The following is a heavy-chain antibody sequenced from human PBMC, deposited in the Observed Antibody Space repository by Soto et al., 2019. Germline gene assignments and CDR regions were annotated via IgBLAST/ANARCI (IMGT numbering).Heavy chain of an antibody. Sequence: QVQLVESGGGVVQPGRSLRLSCAASGFTFSSYAMHWVRQAPGKGLEWVAVISYDGSNKYYADSVKGRFTISRDNSKNTLYLQMNSLRDEDTAVYYCARGGDIVVVVAAADTKYGMDVWGQGTTVTVSS. CDR2: ISYDGSNK. D-gene: IGHD2-15*01. J-gene: IGHJ6*02. CDR1: GFTFSSYA. V-gene: IGHV3-30-3*01. CDR3: ARGGDIVVVVAAADTKYGMDV.